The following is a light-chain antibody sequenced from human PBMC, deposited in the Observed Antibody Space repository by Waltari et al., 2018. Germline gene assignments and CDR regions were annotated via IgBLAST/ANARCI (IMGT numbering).Light chain of an antibody. CDR2: RAS. CDR1: QGIGNN. CDR3: QQGYSYPRT. V-gene: IGKV1-16*01. J-gene: IGKJ1*01. Sequence: DIQMTQSPSSLPASVGDTVTITCQASQGIGNNLNWYQQKPGKAPKLLIYRASSLQSGISSRFSGSGSGTDFTLTISSLQPEDFATYYCQQGYSYPRTFGQGTKVEIK.